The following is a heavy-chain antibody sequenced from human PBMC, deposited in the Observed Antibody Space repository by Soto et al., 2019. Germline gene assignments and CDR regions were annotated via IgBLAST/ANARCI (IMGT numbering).Heavy chain of an antibody. J-gene: IGHJ4*02. V-gene: IGHV3-9*01. CDR1: GFTFDDYV. Sequence: PGGSLGLSCAASGFTFDDYVMHWVRQAPGKGLEWASGISWNSGSIGYADSVKGRFTISRDNAKSSLYLQMNSLRAEDTALYYCAKDIQGTIASAGIDYWGQGALVTVSS. CDR2: ISWNSGSI. CDR3: AKDIQGTIASAGIDY. D-gene: IGHD6-13*01.